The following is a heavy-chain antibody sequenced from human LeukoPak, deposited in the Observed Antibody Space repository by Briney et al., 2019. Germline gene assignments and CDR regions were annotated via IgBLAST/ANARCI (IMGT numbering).Heavy chain of an antibody. CDR1: GFTFSSYG. J-gene: IGHJ4*02. Sequence: GGSLRLSCAASGFTFSSYGMSWVRQAPGKGLEWVSAISGSGGSTYYADSVKGRFTISRDNSKNTLYLQMNSLRAEDTAVYYCAKNGAYSGYDSYFDYWGQGTLVTVSS. D-gene: IGHD5-12*01. CDR3: AKNGAYSGYDSYFDY. CDR2: ISGSGGST. V-gene: IGHV3-23*01.